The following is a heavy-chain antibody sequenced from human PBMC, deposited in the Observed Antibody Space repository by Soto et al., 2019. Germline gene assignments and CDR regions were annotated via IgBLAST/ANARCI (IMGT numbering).Heavy chain of an antibody. Sequence: SVKVSCKASGGTFRSYAISWVRQAPGQGIEWTGGIIPIFSTANYAQKFQGRVTITADESTSTAYMELSSLRSEDTAVYYCASPTLLYYYGMDVWGQGTTVTVSS. CDR3: ASPTLLYYYGMDV. CDR2: IIPIFSTA. V-gene: IGHV1-69*13. J-gene: IGHJ6*02. CDR1: GGTFRSYA.